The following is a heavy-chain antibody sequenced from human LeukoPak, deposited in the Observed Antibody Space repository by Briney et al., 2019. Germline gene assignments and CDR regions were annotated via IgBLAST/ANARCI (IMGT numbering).Heavy chain of an antibody. CDR3: ARSRQIQLWLEFDY. Sequence: SETLSLTCAVYGGSFSGYYWSWIRQPPGKGLEWIGEINHSGSTNYNPSLKSRVTISVDTSKNQFSLKLSFVTAADTAVYYCARSRQIQLWLEFDYWGQGTLVTVSS. D-gene: IGHD5-18*01. CDR1: GGSFSGYY. J-gene: IGHJ4*02. V-gene: IGHV4-34*01. CDR2: INHSGST.